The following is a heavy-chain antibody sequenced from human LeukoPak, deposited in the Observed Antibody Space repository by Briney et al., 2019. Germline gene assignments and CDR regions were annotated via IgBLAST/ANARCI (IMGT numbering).Heavy chain of an antibody. CDR3: ARGPYSYDSSGAFDI. J-gene: IGHJ3*02. Sequence: SETLSLTFTVSGDSISSGDYYWSWIRQPAGKGLEWIGRISSSGSTNYNPSLKSRVTISVDTSKNQFSLKLSSVTAADTAVYFCARGPYSYDSSGAFDIWGQGTMVTVSS. V-gene: IGHV4-61*02. CDR1: GDSISSGDYY. D-gene: IGHD3-22*01. CDR2: ISSSGST.